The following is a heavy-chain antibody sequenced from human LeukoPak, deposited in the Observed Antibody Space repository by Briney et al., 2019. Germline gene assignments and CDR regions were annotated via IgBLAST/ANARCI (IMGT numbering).Heavy chain of an antibody. CDR2: ISWNSGNI. Sequence: PGGSLRLSCAASGFTFDDYAMHWVRQTPGKGLEWVSGISWNSGNIGYADSVKGRFTISRDNAKNSLYLQMNSLRAEDMALYYCAKDNRGSYGDYMDVWGKGTTVTVSS. V-gene: IGHV3-9*03. J-gene: IGHJ6*03. CDR1: GFTFDDYA. D-gene: IGHD1-26*01. CDR3: AKDNRGSYGDYMDV.